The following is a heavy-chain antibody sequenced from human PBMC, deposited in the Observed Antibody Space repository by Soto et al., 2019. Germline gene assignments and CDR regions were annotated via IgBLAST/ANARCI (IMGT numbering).Heavy chain of an antibody. CDR2: INHRGST. J-gene: IGHJ5*02. Sequence: QVQLQQWGAGLLKPSETLSLTCVVYGGSFSGYYWSWIRQSPGKGLEWIGGINHRGSTNYNPSLGSRVPISVDTSKNQFSLKLPSVTAADTAMYYCARDGFCTSTTCRVGNWFDPWGQGTLVTVSS. CDR3: ARDGFCTSTTCRVGNWFDP. D-gene: IGHD2-2*01. CDR1: GGSFSGYY. V-gene: IGHV4-34*01.